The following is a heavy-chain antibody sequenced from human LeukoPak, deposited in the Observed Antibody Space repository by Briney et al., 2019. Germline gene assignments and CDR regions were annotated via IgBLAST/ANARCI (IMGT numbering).Heavy chain of an antibody. J-gene: IGHJ6*02. CDR1: GFNFRGYA. Sequence: GGSLRLSCAASGFNFRGYAMSWVRQAPGKGLEWVSAISGSGGRAHYADSVRGRFTISRDNSQNTLQLQMNSLRAEDTAVYYCAKEVVMGETNYYYYGMDVWGQGTTVTVSS. CDR3: AKEVVMGETNYYYYGMDV. D-gene: IGHD2-21*01. V-gene: IGHV3-23*01. CDR2: ISGSGGRA.